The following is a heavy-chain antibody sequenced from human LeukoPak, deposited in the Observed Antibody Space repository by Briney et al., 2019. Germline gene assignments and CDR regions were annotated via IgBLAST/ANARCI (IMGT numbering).Heavy chain of an antibody. CDR2: MNPNSGNT. V-gene: IGHV1-8*01. CDR1: GYTLTELS. J-gene: IGHJ4*02. D-gene: IGHD5-24*01. CDR3: ARATPGGLHGYSFDY. Sequence: ASVKVSCKVSGYTLTELSMHWVRQATGQGLEWMGWMNPNSGNTGFAQKFQDRVSMTRDTSINTAYMELTSLRSGDTAVYYCARATPGGLHGYSFDYWGQGTVVTVYS.